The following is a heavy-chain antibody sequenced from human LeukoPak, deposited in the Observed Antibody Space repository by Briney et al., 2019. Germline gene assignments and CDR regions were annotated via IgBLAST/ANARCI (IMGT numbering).Heavy chain of an antibody. CDR3: ATLDDYFDY. J-gene: IGHJ4*02. Sequence: NPSESLSLTCTVSGGSISSSSYYWGWIRQAPGKGLAWIASIYHSGRTYYNPSLKSRVTISVDTSKNQFSLKLSSVTAADTAVYYCATLDDYFDYWGQGTLVTVSS. CDR2: IYHSGRT. D-gene: IGHD5-24*01. V-gene: IGHV4-39*01. CDR1: GGSISSSSYY.